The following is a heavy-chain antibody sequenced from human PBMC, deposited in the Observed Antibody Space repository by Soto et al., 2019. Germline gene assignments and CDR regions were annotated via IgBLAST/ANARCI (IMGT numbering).Heavy chain of an antibody. CDR2: FYSSGSI. CDR3: GRLHDFWSGYEVTDFY. D-gene: IGHD3-3*01. Sequence: QVQLQESGPGLVKPSETLSLSCTVSGGSFSSSRFFWAWIRQPPGKGLEWIASFYSSGSIYYNPSLKGGLSXXXXXXXXXXXXXXXXXXXXXXAVYYCGRLHDFWSGYEVTDFYWGRGTLVSVSS. V-gene: IGHV4-39*01. J-gene: IGHJ4*02. CDR1: GGSFSSSRFF.